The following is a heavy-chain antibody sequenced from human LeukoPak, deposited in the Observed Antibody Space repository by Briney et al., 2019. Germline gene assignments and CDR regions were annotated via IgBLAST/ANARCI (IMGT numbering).Heavy chain of an antibody. D-gene: IGHD5-18*01. CDR2: IYYSGST. Sequence: SETLSLTCTVSGGSISSYYWSWIRQPPGKGLEWIEYIYYSGSTNYNPSLKSRVTISVDTSKNQFSLKLSSVTAADTAVYYCARAMGGYSLDYWGQGTLVTVSS. V-gene: IGHV4-59*01. J-gene: IGHJ4*02. CDR1: GGSISSYY. CDR3: ARAMGGYSLDY.